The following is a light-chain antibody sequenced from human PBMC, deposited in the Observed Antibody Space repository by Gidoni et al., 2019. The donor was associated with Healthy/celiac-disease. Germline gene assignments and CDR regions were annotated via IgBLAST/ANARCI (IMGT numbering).Light chain of an antibody. CDR3: QQRSNWPLTLT. V-gene: IGKV3-11*01. CDR1: QSVSSY. Sequence: EIALTQSPATLSLSPGERATISCRASQSVSSYLAWYQQKPGQAPRLLIYDASNRATGIPARFSGSGSGTDFTLTISSLEPEDFAVYYCQQRSNWPLTLTFGGGTKVEIK. J-gene: IGKJ4*01. CDR2: DAS.